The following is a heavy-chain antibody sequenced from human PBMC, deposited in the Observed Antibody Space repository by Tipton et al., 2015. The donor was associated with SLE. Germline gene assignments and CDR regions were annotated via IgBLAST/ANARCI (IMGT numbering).Heavy chain of an antibody. Sequence: TLSLTCTVSGASISSGSYYWTWIRQPAGKGLEWIGRIYTGGSTKYNPSLKSRVTISVDTSKHQFSLRLSSVTAADTAVYFCARDTGVDIDYWGQGTLVAVSS. V-gene: IGHV4-61*02. J-gene: IGHJ4*02. CDR3: ARDTGVDIDY. CDR2: IYTGGST. D-gene: IGHD7-27*01. CDR1: GASISSGSYY.